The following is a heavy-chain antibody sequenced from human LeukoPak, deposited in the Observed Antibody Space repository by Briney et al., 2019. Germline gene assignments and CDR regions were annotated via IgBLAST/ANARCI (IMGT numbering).Heavy chain of an antibody. J-gene: IGHJ4*02. CDR3: ARGARSIATADSGLFDY. D-gene: IGHD6-13*01. V-gene: IGHV4-59*01. CDR1: GGSLSSYY. Sequence: SETLSLTCTVSGGSLSSYYWSWIRQPPGKGLEWIGYIYYSGSTNYNPSLKSRVTISVDTSKNQFSLKLSSVTAADTAVYYCARGARSIATADSGLFDYWGQGTLVTVSS. CDR2: IYYSGST.